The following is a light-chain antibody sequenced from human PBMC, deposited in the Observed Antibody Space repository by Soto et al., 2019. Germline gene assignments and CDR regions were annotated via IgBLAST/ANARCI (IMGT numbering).Light chain of an antibody. J-gene: IGKJ1*01. Sequence: AIQLTQSPSSLSASVGDRVTITCRASQGISSYLAWYQQKPGKAPKLLIYKASTLKSGVPSRFSGSGSGTEFTLTISSLQSEDFAVYYCQQYNNWPPSTFGQGTKVDIK. CDR1: QGISSY. CDR2: KAS. CDR3: QQYNNWPPST. V-gene: IGKV1D-13*01.